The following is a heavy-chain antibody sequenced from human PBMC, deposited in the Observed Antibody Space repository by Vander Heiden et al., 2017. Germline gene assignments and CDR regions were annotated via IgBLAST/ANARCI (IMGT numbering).Heavy chain of an antibody. J-gene: IGHJ6*02. CDR1: GGSVSSGSYY. D-gene: IGHD2-15*01. CDR2: IYYSGST. V-gene: IGHV4-61*01. Sequence: QVQLQESGPGLVKPSETLSLTCTVSGGSVSSGSYYWRWIRQPQGEELEWIGYIYYSGSTKYNPPHKSRVNISVDTSKNQFSLKLSSVTAAYTAVYYCARGGCSGGSCYFDYYGMDVWGQGTTVNAPS. CDR3: ARGGCSGGSCYFDYYGMDV.